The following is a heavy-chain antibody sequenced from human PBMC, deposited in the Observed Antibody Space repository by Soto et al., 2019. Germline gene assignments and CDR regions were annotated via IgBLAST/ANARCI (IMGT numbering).Heavy chain of an antibody. CDR1: GYTSADFG. J-gene: IGHJ5*01. Sequence: GASVKVSCKASGYTSADFGISWVRQAPGQGLEWMGWVSGNNGASNPAPKVQGRITMTLDTSMGVSYMALRSLRSDDTAIYYCVRDQKYFRVNGNWFDSWGQGTLVTV. V-gene: IGHV1-18*04. CDR2: VSGNNGAS. CDR3: VRDQKYFRVNGNWFDS. D-gene: IGHD2-2*01.